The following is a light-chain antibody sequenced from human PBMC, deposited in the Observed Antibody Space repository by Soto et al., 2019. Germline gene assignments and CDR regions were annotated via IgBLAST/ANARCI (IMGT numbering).Light chain of an antibody. CDR3: QQYSNYPRT. CDR1: QSISDW. Sequence: DIQMTQSPSTLSASIGDRVTITCRASQSISDWLAWYQQKPGKAPKVLIYKASSLESGVPSRFSGSGSGTEFTLTISSLQPDDFATYCCQQYSNYPRTFGQGTKVDIK. CDR2: KAS. J-gene: IGKJ1*01. V-gene: IGKV1-5*03.